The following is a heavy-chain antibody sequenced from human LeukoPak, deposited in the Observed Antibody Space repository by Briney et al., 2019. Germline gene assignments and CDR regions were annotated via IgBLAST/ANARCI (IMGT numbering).Heavy chain of an antibody. V-gene: IGHV3-23*01. CDR2: ISGSGGRT. CDR1: GFSFSVYA. CDR3: AKGGQDFDFWRFDY. Sequence: GGSLRLSCAASGFSFSVYAMSWVRQAPGKGLEWVSSISGSGGRTYYANSVKGRFTISRENFKNTVYLEMNNLGAEDTALYYCAKGGQDFDFWRFDYWGQGNLVIVSS. J-gene: IGHJ4*02. D-gene: IGHD3-3*01.